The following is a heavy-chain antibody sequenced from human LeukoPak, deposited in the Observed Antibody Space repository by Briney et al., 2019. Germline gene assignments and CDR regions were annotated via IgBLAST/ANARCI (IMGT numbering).Heavy chain of an antibody. CDR1: GSTFSSYW. Sequence: PGGSLRLSCAASGSTFSSYWMTWVRQAPGKGLEWVANIKQDGSEKYYVDSVKGRFTVSKDNAKNSLHLQMNSLRAEDTAVYYCARHIDWKFDYWGQGTLVTVSS. CDR2: IKQDGSEK. J-gene: IGHJ4*02. D-gene: IGHD1-1*01. CDR3: ARHIDWKFDY. V-gene: IGHV3-7*01.